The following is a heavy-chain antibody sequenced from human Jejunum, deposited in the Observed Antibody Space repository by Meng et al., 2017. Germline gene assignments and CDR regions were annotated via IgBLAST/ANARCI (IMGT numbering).Heavy chain of an antibody. CDR2: IGKPGDT. D-gene: IGHD6-19*01. CDR1: GFTFSDYD. J-gene: IGHJ2*01. V-gene: IGHV3-13*01. CDR3: ARESMDTDSSGWYDWYFDL. Sequence: GGSLRLSCEASGFTFSDYDFHWVRQAPGKGLEWVSAIGKPGDTYYPGSVKGRFTMSRENAKNSVYLQMNSLTAGDTAVYYCARESMDTDSSGWYDWYFDLWGRGTLVTVSS.